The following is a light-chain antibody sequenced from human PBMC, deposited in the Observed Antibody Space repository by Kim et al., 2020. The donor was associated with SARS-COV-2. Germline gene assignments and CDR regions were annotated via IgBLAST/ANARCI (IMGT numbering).Light chain of an antibody. CDR3: QHYYTHPLT. V-gene: IGKV1-16*02. Sequence: DIQMTQSPSSLSASVDRVTITCRASQGINNYLAWFQQKPGKAPKSLIYAASSLQSGVPSKFSGNGSGTDFTLTISSLQPEDFATYYCQHYYTHPLTFGGGTKVDIK. J-gene: IGKJ4*01. CDR2: AAS. CDR1: QGINNY.